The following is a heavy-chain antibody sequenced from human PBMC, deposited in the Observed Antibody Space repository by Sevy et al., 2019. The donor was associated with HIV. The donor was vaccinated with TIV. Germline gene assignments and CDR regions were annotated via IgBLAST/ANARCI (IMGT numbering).Heavy chain of an antibody. CDR3: AKDTGSSGYDHYGLDV. V-gene: IGHV3-64*01. D-gene: IGHD6-19*01. CDR2: ISSNGGST. Sequence: GGSLRLSCAASGFTFSSYAMHWVRQAPGKGLEYVSAISSNGGSTYYANSVKGRFTISRDNSKNTLYLQMGSLRAEDTGVYYCAKDTGSSGYDHYGLDVWGQGTTVTVSS. CDR1: GFTFSSYA. J-gene: IGHJ6*02.